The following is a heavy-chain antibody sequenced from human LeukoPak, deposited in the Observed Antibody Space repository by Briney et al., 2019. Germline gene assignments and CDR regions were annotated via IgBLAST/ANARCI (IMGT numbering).Heavy chain of an antibody. CDR3: ARQRWFDSSYYFDH. D-gene: IGHD3-10*01. Sequence: PSETPSLTCTVSGAYSSSSSYYWGWLRLPPGKGLEWIVSISYSGSAHYNPSLKSRVTISVAKSKNQFLLRLGSVAAADTAIYYCARQRWFDSSYYFDHWGQGTLVTVSS. CDR2: ISYSGSA. J-gene: IGHJ4*02. V-gene: IGHV4-39*01. CDR1: GAYSSSSSYY.